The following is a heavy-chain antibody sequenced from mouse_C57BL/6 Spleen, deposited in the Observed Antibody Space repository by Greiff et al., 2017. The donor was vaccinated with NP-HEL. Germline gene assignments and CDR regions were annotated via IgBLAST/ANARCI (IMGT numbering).Heavy chain of an antibody. D-gene: IGHD1-1*01. V-gene: IGHV1-62-2*01. CDR3: ARHEGGGDYYGSSYGY. CDR1: GYTFTEYT. J-gene: IGHJ2*01. CDR2: FYPGSGSI. Sequence: QVHVKQSGAELVKPGASVKLSCKASGYTFTEYTIHWVKQRSGQGLEWIGWFYPGSGSIKYNEKFKDKATLTADKSSSTVYMELSRLTSEDSAVYFCARHEGGGDYYGSSYGYWGQGTTLTVSS.